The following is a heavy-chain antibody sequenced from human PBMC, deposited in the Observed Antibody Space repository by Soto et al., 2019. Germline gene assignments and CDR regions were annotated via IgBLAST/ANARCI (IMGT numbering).Heavy chain of an antibody. CDR2: IYYSGST. Sequence: PSETLSLTCTVSGGSISSSSYYWGWIRQPPGKGLEWIGSIYYSGSTYYNPSLKSRVTISVDTSKNQFSLKLSSVTAADTAVYYCARLSRDRLDSSGYPYYFDYWGQGTLLTVAS. D-gene: IGHD3-22*01. J-gene: IGHJ4*02. CDR3: ARLSRDRLDSSGYPYYFDY. V-gene: IGHV4-39*01. CDR1: GGSISSSSYY.